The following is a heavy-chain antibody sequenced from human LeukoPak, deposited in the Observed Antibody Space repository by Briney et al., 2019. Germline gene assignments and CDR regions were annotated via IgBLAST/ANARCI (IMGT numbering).Heavy chain of an antibody. CDR3: ARGPDITARPLDY. CDR2: ISHRGGT. CDR1: GGALRGYY. V-gene: IGHV4-34*01. D-gene: IGHD6-6*01. Sequence: WETLSLTCAVFGGALRGYYWTWIRHSPGKGLEWIGEISHRGGTNYNPSLKSRVTMSVEPSKNQFSVRLSSMTAADTAVYCCARGPDITARPLDYWGQGTLVSVSS. J-gene: IGHJ4*02.